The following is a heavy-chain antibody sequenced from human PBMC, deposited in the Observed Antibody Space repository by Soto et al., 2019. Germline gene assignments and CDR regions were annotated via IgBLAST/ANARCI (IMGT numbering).Heavy chain of an antibody. CDR1: GGSISSGGYY. D-gene: IGHD3-22*01. J-gene: IGHJ4*02. V-gene: IGHV4-31*03. Sequence: SETLSLTCTVSGGSISSGGYYWSWIRQHPGKGLEWIGYIYYSGSTYYNPSLKSRVTISVDTSKNQFSLKLSSVTAADTAVYYCARVTYYYDSSGYPFDYWGQGTLVTVSS. CDR3: ARVTYYYDSSGYPFDY. CDR2: IYYSGST.